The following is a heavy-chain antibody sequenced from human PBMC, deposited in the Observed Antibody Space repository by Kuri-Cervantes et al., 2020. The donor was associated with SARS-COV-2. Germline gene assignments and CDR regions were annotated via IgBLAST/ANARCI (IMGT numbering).Heavy chain of an antibody. J-gene: IGHJ6*02. D-gene: IGHD3-3*01. CDR1: GGSFSGYY. CDR2: IYYSGST. CDR3: ARHTPSYYDFWSGYLIYYGMDV. V-gene: IGHV4-59*01. Sequence: TLSLTCAVYGGSFSGYYWSWIRQPPGKGLEWIGYIYYSGSTNYKPSLKSRVTISVDTSKNQFSLKLSSVTAADTAVYYCARHTPSYYDFWSGYLIYYGMDVWGQGTTVTVSS.